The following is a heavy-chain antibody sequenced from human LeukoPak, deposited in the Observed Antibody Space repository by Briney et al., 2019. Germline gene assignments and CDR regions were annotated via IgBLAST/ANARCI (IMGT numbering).Heavy chain of an antibody. Sequence: QPGRSLRISCAASGFTFSTYAMHWVRQAPGKGLEWVTLISHDGSGVSYADSVKGRFTISRDNSKNTLYLEMNSLRVDDTAVYYCANNWHNDYWGQGTLVTVSS. CDR3: ANNWHNDY. CDR2: ISHDGSGV. CDR1: GFTFSTYA. J-gene: IGHJ4*02. D-gene: IGHD2-21*01. V-gene: IGHV3-30*04.